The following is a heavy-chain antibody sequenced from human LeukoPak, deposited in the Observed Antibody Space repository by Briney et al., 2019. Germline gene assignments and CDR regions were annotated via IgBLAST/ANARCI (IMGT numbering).Heavy chain of an antibody. J-gene: IGHJ3*02. CDR1: GGSISSGGYY. CDR3: ARASTHDAFDI. Sequence: PSETLSLTCTVSGGSISSGGYYWSWIRQPPGKGLEWIGYIYHSGSTYYNPSLKSRVTISVDRSKNQFSLKLSSMTAADTAVYYCARASTHDAFDIWGQGTMVTVSS. D-gene: IGHD2/OR15-2a*01. V-gene: IGHV4-30-2*01. CDR2: IYHSGST.